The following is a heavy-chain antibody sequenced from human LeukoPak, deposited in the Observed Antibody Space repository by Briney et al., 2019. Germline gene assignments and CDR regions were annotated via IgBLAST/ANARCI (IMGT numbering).Heavy chain of an antibody. J-gene: IGHJ4*02. CDR3: ARGVRYTAIDY. CDR2: IYYSGST. Sequence: SETLSLTCTVSGGSISSSSYYWGWIRQPRGKGLEWIGSIYYSGSTYYNPSLKSRVTISVDTSKNQFSLKLSSVTAADTAVYYCARGVRYTAIDYWGQGTLVTVSS. V-gene: IGHV4-39*01. D-gene: IGHD5-18*01. CDR1: GGSISSSSYY.